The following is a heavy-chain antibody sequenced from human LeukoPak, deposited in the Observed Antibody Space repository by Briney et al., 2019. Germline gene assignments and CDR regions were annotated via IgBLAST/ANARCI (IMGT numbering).Heavy chain of an antibody. J-gene: IGHJ4*02. CDR3: ARSNRTYYDYVWGSYRYDY. D-gene: IGHD3-16*02. CDR2: IYYSGST. CDR1: GGSISSYY. V-gene: IGHV4-59*01. Sequence: SETLSLTCTVSGGSISSYYWSWIRQPPGKGLEWIGYIYYSGSTNYNPSLKSRVTISVDTSKNQFSLKLSSVTAADTAVYYCARSNRTYYDYVWGSYRYDYWGQGTLVTVSS.